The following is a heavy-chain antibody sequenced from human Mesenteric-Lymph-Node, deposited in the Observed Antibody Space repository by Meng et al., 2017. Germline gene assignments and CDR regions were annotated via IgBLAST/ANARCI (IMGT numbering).Heavy chain of an antibody. CDR3: AKVRGVIAHYYYYGMDV. Sequence: ASVKVSCKASGYTFTGYYMHWVRQAPGQGLEWMGWINPNSGGTNYAQKFQGRVTMTRDTSISTAYMELSRLRSDDTAVYYCAKVRGVIAHYYYYGMDVWGQGTTVTVSS. CDR1: GYTFTGYY. D-gene: IGHD3-10*01. J-gene: IGHJ6*02. CDR2: INPNSGGT. V-gene: IGHV1-2*02.